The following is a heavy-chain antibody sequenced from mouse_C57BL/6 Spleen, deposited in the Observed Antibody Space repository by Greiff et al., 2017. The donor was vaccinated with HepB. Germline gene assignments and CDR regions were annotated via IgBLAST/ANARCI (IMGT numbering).Heavy chain of an antibody. J-gene: IGHJ4*01. CDR3: ARGRSGYDAMDY. CDR2: INPYNGGT. Sequence: VQLQQSGPVLVKPGASVKMSCKASGYTFTDYYMNWVKQSHGKSLEWIGVINPYNGGTSYNQKFKGKATLTVDKSSSTAYMELNSLTSEDSAVYYCARGRSGYDAMDYWGQGTSVTVSS. D-gene: IGHD3-2*02. V-gene: IGHV1-19*01. CDR1: GYTFTDYY.